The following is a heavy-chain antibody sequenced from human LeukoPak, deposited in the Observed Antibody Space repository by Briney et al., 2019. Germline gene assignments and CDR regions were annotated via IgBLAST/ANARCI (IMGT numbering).Heavy chain of an antibody. Sequence: GASVKVSCKASGYTFTAYYMHWVRQAPGQGLEWMGWINPNSGDTNYAQKFQGRVTMTRDTSISTAYMELSRLRSDDTAVYYCARCTEQWLVRDYFDYWGQGTLVTVSS. CDR1: GYTFTAYY. J-gene: IGHJ4*02. CDR2: INPNSGDT. D-gene: IGHD6-19*01. V-gene: IGHV1-2*02. CDR3: ARCTEQWLVRDYFDY.